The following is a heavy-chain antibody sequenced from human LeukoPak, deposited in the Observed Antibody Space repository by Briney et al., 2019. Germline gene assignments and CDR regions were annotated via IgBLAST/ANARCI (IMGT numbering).Heavy chain of an antibody. Sequence: ASVKVSCKASGYTFTGFYMHWVRQAPGQGFEWMGWINPDTGGTNYAQKFQGRVTMTRDTSISTAYMELSRLRSDDTAVYYCAREGGGYSHNFDYWGQGTLVTVSS. D-gene: IGHD5-18*01. J-gene: IGHJ4*02. V-gene: IGHV1-2*02. CDR3: AREGGGYSHNFDY. CDR1: GYTFTGFY. CDR2: INPDTGGT.